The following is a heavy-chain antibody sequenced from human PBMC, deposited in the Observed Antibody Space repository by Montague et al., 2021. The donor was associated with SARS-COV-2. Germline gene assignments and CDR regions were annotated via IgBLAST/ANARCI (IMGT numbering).Heavy chain of an antibody. CDR2: IYSSGTT. CDR1: GDSISHYY. V-gene: IGHV4-59*01. Sequence: SETLSLTCTVSGDSISHYYWNWIRQPPGKGLEWIGYIYSSGTTNYSPSLESRVTISLDESKNQFSLKLTSVTAADTAVYYCARDRRNYAYVWGSISDAFEIWGQGTVVTVSS. CDR3: ARDRRNYAYVWGSISDAFEI. D-gene: IGHD3-16*01. J-gene: IGHJ3*02.